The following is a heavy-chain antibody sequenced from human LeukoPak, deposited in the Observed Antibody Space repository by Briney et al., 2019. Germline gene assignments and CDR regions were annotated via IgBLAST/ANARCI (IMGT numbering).Heavy chain of an antibody. CDR3: AKGAHCSGGSCYALED. CDR2: ISGSGGSI. D-gene: IGHD2-15*01. CDR1: GFTFSSYA. V-gene: IGHV3-23*01. J-gene: IGHJ4*02. Sequence: GSLRLSCAASGFTFSSYAMSWVCQAPWKGLEWVSGISGSGGSIYYADSVKGRFTISRDNSKNTLYLQMDSLRAEDTAGYYCAKGAHCSGGSCYALEDWGQGSLISVSS.